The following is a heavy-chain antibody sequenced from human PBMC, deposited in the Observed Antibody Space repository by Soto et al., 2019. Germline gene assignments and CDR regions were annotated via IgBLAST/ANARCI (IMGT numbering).Heavy chain of an antibody. CDR2: IYYSGST. D-gene: IGHD2-15*01. CDR3: AREVVYYFDY. V-gene: IGHV4-59*01. Sequence: SETLSLTCTVSGGSISSYYWSWIRQPPGKGLEWIGYIYYSGSTNYNPSLKSRVTISVDTSKNQFSLKLSSVTAADTAMYYCAREVVYYFDYWGQGTLVTVSS. J-gene: IGHJ4*02. CDR1: GGSISSYY.